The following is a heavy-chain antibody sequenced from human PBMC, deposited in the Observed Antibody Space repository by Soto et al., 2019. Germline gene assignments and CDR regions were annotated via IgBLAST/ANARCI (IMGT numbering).Heavy chain of an antibody. J-gene: IGHJ5*01. D-gene: IGHD3-16*01. Sequence: SETLSLTCTVSGGSISSGDYYWSWIRQHPGKGLEWIGYIYYSGSTYYNPSLKSRVTISVDTSKNQFSLKLSSVTAADTAVYYCARWWSCSRQGFEPWGQGTLVNVPS. CDR2: IYYSGST. CDR3: ARWWSCSRQGFEP. V-gene: IGHV4-31*03. CDR1: GGSISSGDYY.